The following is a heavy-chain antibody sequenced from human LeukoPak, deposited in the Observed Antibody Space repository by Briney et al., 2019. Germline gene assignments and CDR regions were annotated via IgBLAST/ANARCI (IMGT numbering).Heavy chain of an antibody. D-gene: IGHD5-24*01. J-gene: IGHJ5*02. V-gene: IGHV4-59*01. CDR3: ARDRLQLQS. Sequence: PSETLSLTCTVSGGSISSYYWSWIRQPPGKGLEWVGYIYYSGSTNYNPSLKSRVTISVDTSKNQFSLKLSSVTAADTAVYYCARDRLQLQSWGQGTLVTVSS. CDR1: GGSISSYY. CDR2: IYYSGST.